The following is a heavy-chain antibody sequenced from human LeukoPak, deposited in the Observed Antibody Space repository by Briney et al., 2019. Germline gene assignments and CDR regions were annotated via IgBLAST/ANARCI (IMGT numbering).Heavy chain of an antibody. D-gene: IGHD3-3*01. CDR1: GYTFTSYD. V-gene: IGHV1-8*03. CDR3: ARGSSITIFGVVIIPTMDV. CDR2: MNPNSGNT. J-gene: IGHJ6*03. Sequence: APVKVSCKASGYTFTSYDINWVRQATGQGLEWMGWMNPNSGNTGYAQKFQGRVTITRNTSISTAYMELSSLRSEDTAVYYCARGSSITIFGVVIIPTMDVWGKGTTVTVSS.